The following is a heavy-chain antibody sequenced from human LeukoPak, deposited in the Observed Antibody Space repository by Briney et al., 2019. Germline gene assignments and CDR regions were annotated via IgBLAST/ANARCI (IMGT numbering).Heavy chain of an antibody. V-gene: IGHV3-30*18. CDR3: AKDRYGDYGPFDN. D-gene: IGHD4-17*01. CDR1: GFNFNSHG. J-gene: IGHJ3*02. Sequence: GGSLRLSCAAFGFNFNSHGMHWVRPGPGKGLEWVALIPSDGSYTYYADSVKGRFTISRDNSKNTLSLQMNSVRPDDTAVYYCAKDRYGDYGPFDNWGQGTMVTVSS. CDR2: IPSDGSYT.